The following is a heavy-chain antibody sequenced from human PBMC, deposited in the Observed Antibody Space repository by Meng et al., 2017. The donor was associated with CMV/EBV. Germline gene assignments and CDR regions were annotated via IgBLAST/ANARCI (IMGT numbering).Heavy chain of an antibody. D-gene: IGHD4-23*01. J-gene: IGHJ3*02. CDR3: ARGEDDYGGNSGGAFDI. CDR2: INPTGGST. Sequence: ASVKVSCKASGYTFSNYYMHWVRQAPGQGLEWMGVINPTGGSTNYAQKFQGRVTMTRDTSTSIVYMELSSLRSEDTAVYYCARGEDDYGGNSGGAFDIWGQGTMVTVSS. V-gene: IGHV1-46*01. CDR1: GYTFSNYY.